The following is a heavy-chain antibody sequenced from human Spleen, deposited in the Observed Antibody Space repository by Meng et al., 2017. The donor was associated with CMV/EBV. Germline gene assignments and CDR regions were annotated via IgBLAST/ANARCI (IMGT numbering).Heavy chain of an antibody. D-gene: IGHD6-19*01. CDR2: IYTSGST. V-gene: IGHV4-4*07. J-gene: IGHJ5*02. CDR1: GGSISSYY. CDR3: ARDRWAVAGPNWFDP. Sequence: PLAGSAPGLVKPSAPLSLTCTVSGGSISSYYWSWIRQPAGKGLEWIGRIYTSGSTNYNPSLKSRVTMSVDTSKNQFSLKLSSVTAADTAVYYCARDRWAVAGPNWFDPWGQGTLVTVSS.